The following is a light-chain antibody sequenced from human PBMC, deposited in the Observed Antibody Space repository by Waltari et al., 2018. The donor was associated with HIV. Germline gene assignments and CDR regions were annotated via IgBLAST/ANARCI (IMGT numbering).Light chain of an antibody. J-gene: IGLJ2*01. CDR3: QSADSSGAVRV. V-gene: IGLV3-25*03. CDR2: KDN. Sequence: YELTQPPTVSVTQGQTARITSTGDELTDQFAHWYQQRPGQAPILLIFKDNKRPAEIPERFSGSSSGTTVTLTISGVQAEDEADYYCQSADSSGAVRVFGGGTKLTVL. CDR1: ELTDQF.